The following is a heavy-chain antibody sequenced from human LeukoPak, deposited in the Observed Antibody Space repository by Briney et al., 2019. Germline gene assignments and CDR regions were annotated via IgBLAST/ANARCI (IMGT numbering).Heavy chain of an antibody. CDR2: ISAYNGNT. J-gene: IGHJ6*02. CDR3: ARDTLNGMDV. Sequence: ASVKVSCKASGYTFTSYGISWVRQAPGQGLERMGWISAYNGNTNYAQKLQGRVTMTEDTSTDTAYMELSSLRSEDTAVYYCARDTLNGMDVWGQGTTVTVSS. CDR1: GYTFTSYG. V-gene: IGHV1-18*01.